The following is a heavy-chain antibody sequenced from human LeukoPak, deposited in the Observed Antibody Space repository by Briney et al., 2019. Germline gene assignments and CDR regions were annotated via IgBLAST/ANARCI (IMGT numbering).Heavy chain of an antibody. D-gene: IGHD5-18*01. CDR2: IYYRGST. Sequence: SETLSLTCTVSGGSISSYYWSWIRQPPGKGLEWIGYIYYRGSTNYNPSLKSRVTISVDTSKNQSSLKLSSVTAADTAVYYCARAGYSYGENFDYWGQGTLVTVSS. CDR3: ARAGYSYGENFDY. CDR1: GGSISSYY. V-gene: IGHV4-59*01. J-gene: IGHJ4*02.